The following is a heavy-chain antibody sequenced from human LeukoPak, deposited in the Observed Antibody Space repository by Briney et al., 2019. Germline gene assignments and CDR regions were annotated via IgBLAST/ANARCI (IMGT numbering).Heavy chain of an antibody. CDR3: ARGSGSFDI. J-gene: IGHJ3*02. CDR1: RGSTSTYY. Sequence: SETLSLTCTVSRGSTSTYYWSWIRQPAGKGLEWIGRIYPSGNTNFNPSLMSRVTMSIDTSKNQFSLKLSSVTAADTAVYYCARGSGSFDIWGQGTMVTVSS. D-gene: IGHD2-15*01. CDR2: IYPSGNT. V-gene: IGHV4-4*07.